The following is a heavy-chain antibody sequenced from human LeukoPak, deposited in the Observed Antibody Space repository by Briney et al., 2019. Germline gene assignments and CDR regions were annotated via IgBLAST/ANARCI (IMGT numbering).Heavy chain of an antibody. J-gene: IGHJ4*02. Sequence: PGGSLRLSCAASGFSFSGFAMSWVRQAPGKGLEWVSVVSGSGSSTEYADSVKGRFTVSRDNSNNTLYVQMNSLGAEDTAVYYCTRGAGWLIDYWGQGILVTVSS. V-gene: IGHV3-23*01. D-gene: IGHD3-16*01. CDR2: VSGSGSST. CDR3: TRGAGWLIDY. CDR1: GFSFSGFA.